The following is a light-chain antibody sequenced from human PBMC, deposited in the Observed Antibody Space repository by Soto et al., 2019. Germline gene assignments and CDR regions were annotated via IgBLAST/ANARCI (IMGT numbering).Light chain of an antibody. Sequence: QSVLTQPASVSGSPGQPITFSCTGTSSDIGVYNYVSWYQQHPGKAPKLMIYEVNNRPSGVSNRFSGSKSGNTASLTISGLQAEDEADYYCSSYTTSNTYVFGTGTKVTV. V-gene: IGLV2-14*01. J-gene: IGLJ1*01. CDR3: SSYTTSNTYV. CDR1: SSDIGVYNY. CDR2: EVN.